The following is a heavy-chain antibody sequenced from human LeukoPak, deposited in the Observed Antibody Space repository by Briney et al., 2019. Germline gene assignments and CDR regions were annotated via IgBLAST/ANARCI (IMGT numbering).Heavy chain of an antibody. CDR1: GYSFTSYW. D-gene: IGHD3-10*01. CDR2: IYPGDSDT. V-gene: IGHV5-51*01. Sequence: GESLKISCKGSGYSFTSYWIGWVRQMPGKGLEWMGIIYPGDSDTRYSPSFQGQVTISADKSISTAYLQWSSLKASDTAMYYCARRVRGAPLYYYGMDVWGQGTTVTVSS. J-gene: IGHJ6*02. CDR3: ARRVRGAPLYYYGMDV.